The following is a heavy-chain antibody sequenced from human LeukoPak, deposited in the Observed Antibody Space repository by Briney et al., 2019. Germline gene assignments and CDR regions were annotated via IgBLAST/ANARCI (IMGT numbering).Heavy chain of an antibody. CDR2: IYTNENT. CDR3: AREKSVTGSPYYFDY. D-gene: IGHD3-9*01. Sequence: PSETLSLTCTVSGGSISSYFWSWIRQPAGKGLEWIGRIYTNENTNYSPSLKSRVTMSVDTSKNQFSLKQNSVTAADTAVYYCAREKSVTGSPYYFDYWGQGTLVTVSS. CDR1: GGSISSYF. V-gene: IGHV4-4*07. J-gene: IGHJ4*02.